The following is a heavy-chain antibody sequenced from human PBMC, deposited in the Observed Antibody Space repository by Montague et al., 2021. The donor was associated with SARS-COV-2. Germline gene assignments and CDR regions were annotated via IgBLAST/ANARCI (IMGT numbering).Heavy chain of an antibody. CDR3: AREKTVRGIYYLGMDV. CDR1: DCSLDLSW. D-gene: IGHD3-22*01. CDR2: IMADGSQK. J-gene: IGHJ6*02. Sequence: SLRLSCAASDCSLDLSWMSWVRQAPGKGLEWVANIMADGSQKYYVDSVKGRFTISRDKAYKSVYLQMNSLRVEDTAVYYCAREKTVRGIYYLGMDVRGQGTTVTVSS. V-gene: IGHV3-7*03.